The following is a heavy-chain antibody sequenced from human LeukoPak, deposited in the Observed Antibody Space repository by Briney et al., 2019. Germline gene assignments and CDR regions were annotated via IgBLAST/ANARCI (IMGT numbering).Heavy chain of an antibody. Sequence: PGESLKISCKGSGYSFTSYWIGWVRQMPGKGLEWMGIIYPGDSETRYSPSFQGHVTISADKSISTAYLQWSSLKASDTAMYYCARLSGDGYNPTDPPGSNEYWGQGTLVTVSS. V-gene: IGHV5-51*01. J-gene: IGHJ4*02. CDR3: ARLSGDGYNPTDPPGSNEY. CDR2: IYPGDSET. CDR1: GYSFTSYW. D-gene: IGHD5-24*01.